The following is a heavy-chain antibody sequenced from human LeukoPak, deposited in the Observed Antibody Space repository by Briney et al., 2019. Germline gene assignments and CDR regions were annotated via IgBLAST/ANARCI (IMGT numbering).Heavy chain of an antibody. CDR1: GFIFSDYY. CDR3: ARGAMKTNYYHYYFDY. V-gene: IGHV3-11*04. CDR2: ISIDGSSR. Sequence: GGSLRLSCAASGFIFSDYYMSWIRQAPGKGLEWLSYISIDGSSRYYADSVKGRFTISRDNAKNSLYLQMNSLRVEDTAVYYCARGAMKTNYYHYYFDYWGQGTLVTVSS. D-gene: IGHD1-26*01. J-gene: IGHJ4*02.